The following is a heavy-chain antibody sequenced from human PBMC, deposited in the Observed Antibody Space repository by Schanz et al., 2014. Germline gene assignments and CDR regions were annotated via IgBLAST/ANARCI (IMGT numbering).Heavy chain of an antibody. V-gene: IGHV3-11*01. J-gene: IGHJ4*02. CDR3: VRDAYLQIRGTVFDS. D-gene: IGHD1-1*01. Sequence: QVQLVESGGGVVQPGRSLRLSCAASGFTFSDHYMAWIRQAPGKGLEWVSIISNTGTFIYYADSVRGRFVISRDNAKSSLFLQMKGLSAEDTAVYYCVRDAYLQIRGTVFDSWGPGNLVTVSS. CDR2: ISNTGTFI. CDR1: GFTFSDHY.